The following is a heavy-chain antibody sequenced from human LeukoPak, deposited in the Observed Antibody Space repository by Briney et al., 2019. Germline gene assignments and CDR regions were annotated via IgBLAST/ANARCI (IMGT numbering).Heavy chain of an antibody. CDR2: IYYRGST. J-gene: IGHJ5*02. CDR3: AREDDSGYDWFDP. CDR1: GDSINSYY. D-gene: IGHD5-12*01. V-gene: IGHV4-59*01. Sequence: PETLSLTCTVPGDSINSYYWSWIRQPPGKGLEWIGYIYYRGSTSYNPSLKSRVTISVDTSKNHFSLKLTSVTAADTAVYYCAREDDSGYDWFDPWGQGTLVTVSS.